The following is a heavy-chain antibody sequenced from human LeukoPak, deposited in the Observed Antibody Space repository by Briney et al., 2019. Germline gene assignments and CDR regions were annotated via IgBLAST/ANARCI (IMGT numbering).Heavy chain of an antibody. J-gene: IGHJ6*03. V-gene: IGHV4-39*01. D-gene: IGHD3-3*01. CDR2: IYYSGHT. Sequence: PSETLYLTCTVSGGSISSSNYYWGWIRQPPGNGLEWIGTIYYSGHTYYNPSLKSRVTIFVDTSQNQFSLKLSSVTAADTAVYYCARHRRDHDFWSGSNPTDYYYYMDVRGKGTSVTVSS. CDR3: ARHRRDHDFWSGSNPTDYYYYMDV. CDR1: GGSISSSNYY.